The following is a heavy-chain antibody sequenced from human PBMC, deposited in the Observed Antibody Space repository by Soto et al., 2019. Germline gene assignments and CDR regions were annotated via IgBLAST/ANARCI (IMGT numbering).Heavy chain of an antibody. Sequence: SETLSLTCTVSGGSISSGGYYWSWIRQHPGKGLEWIGYIYYSGSTYYNPSLKSRVTISVDTSKNQFSLKLSSVTAADTAVYYCARGYYDSSGYRYGMDVWGQGTTVTVS. J-gene: IGHJ6*02. CDR3: ARGYYDSSGYRYGMDV. V-gene: IGHV4-31*03. D-gene: IGHD3-22*01. CDR1: GGSISSGGYY. CDR2: IYYSGST.